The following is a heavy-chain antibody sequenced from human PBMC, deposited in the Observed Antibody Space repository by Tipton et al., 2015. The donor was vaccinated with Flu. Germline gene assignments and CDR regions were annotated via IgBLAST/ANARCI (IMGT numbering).Heavy chain of an antibody. Sequence: LRLSCTVSGGYFINKYYNWIRQSAGKGLEWIGRIYYTGSATYSPSLKSRVTMSVDPSKSQISLRLNSVTAADTAVYYCARAQGRVGNMVVDFLEYWGQGIPVTVSS. D-gene: IGHD2-21*01. CDR2: IYYTGSA. CDR3: ARAQGRVGNMVVDFLEY. V-gene: IGHV4-4*07. CDR1: GGYFINKY. J-gene: IGHJ4*02.